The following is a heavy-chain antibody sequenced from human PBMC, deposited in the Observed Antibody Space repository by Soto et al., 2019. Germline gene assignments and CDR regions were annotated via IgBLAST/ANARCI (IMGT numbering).Heavy chain of an antibody. CDR2: INHSGST. CDR3: ARGGRAPAGQDFDS. V-gene: IGHV4-34*01. Sequence: PSETLSLTCAVYGGSFSGYYWSWIRQPPGKGLEWIGEINHSGSTNYNPSLKSRVTISVNTSKNQFSLKLSSVTAADTAVYYCARGGRAPAGQDFDSWGQGTLVTPSS. D-gene: IGHD6-13*01. J-gene: IGHJ4*02. CDR1: GGSFSGYY.